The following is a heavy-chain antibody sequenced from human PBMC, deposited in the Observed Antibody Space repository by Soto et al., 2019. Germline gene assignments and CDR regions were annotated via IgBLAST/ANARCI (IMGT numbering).Heavy chain of an antibody. D-gene: IGHD2-15*01. CDR1: GGTFSSYA. J-gene: IGHJ6*02. Sequence: SVKVSCKASGGTFSSYAISWVRQAPGQGLEWMGGIIPIFGTANYAQKFQGRVTITADESTSTAYMKQSSLRSEDTAVYYCARGPPPLGYCSGGSCTKRRSRGMDVWGQ. V-gene: IGHV1-69*13. CDR2: IIPIFGTA. CDR3: ARGPPPLGYCSGGSCTKRRSRGMDV.